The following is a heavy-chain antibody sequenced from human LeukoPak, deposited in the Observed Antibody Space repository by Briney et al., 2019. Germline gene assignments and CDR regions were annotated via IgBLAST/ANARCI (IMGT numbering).Heavy chain of an antibody. D-gene: IGHD6-13*01. CDR2: IYPSGGST. V-gene: IGHV1-46*01. Sequence: ASVKVSCKASGYTFTSHYMHWVRQAPGQGLEWMGVIYPSGGSTSYTQKFQGRVTMTSDTSTSTVYMELSSLRSGDTAVYYCARAQTSNWYYFDYWGQGTLVTVSS. CDR3: ARAQTSNWYYFDY. CDR1: GYTFTSHY. J-gene: IGHJ4*02.